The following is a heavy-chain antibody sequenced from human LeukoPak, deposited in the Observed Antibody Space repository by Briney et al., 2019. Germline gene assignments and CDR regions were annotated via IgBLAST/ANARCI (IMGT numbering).Heavy chain of an antibody. CDR1: GFTFSNAW. D-gene: IGHD5-18*01. Sequence: GGSLRLSCAASGFTFSNAWMGWVRQAPGKGLEWVSTFSFNGVTTYYADSAKGRFTISRDNSKNTVYLQMNNLRAEDTAVYYCAKGGYSSGRYFYYYMDVWGEGTTVTVSS. J-gene: IGHJ6*03. V-gene: IGHV3-23*01. CDR2: FSFNGVTT. CDR3: AKGGYSSGRYFYYYMDV.